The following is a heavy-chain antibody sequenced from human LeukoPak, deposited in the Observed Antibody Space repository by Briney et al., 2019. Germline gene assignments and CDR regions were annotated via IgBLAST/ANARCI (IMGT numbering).Heavy chain of an antibody. CDR3: AREPGGGYSYGYNYYYMDV. J-gene: IGHJ6*03. Sequence: GGSLRLSCAASGFTFSSYWMSWVRQAPGKGLEWVANIKQDGSEKYYVDSVKGRFTISRDNAKNSLYLQMNSLRAEDTAVYYCAREPGGGYSYGYNYYYMDVWGKGTTVTVSS. CDR2: IKQDGSEK. V-gene: IGHV3-7*01. D-gene: IGHD5-18*01. CDR1: GFTFSSYW.